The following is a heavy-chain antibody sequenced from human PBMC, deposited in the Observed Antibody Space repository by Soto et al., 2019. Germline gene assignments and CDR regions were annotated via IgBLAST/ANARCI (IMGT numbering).Heavy chain of an antibody. V-gene: IGHV3-23*01. CDR3: ARDIVLVTSTFDY. Sequence: AGGSLRLSCAASGFTFSSYAMSWVRQAPGKGLEWVSAITDTGGTTYYADSVKGRFTISRDNSKNTLYLQMNSLRAEDTAMYYCARDIVLVTSTFDYWGQGTLVTVSS. J-gene: IGHJ4*02. CDR1: GFTFSSYA. CDR2: ITDTGGTT. D-gene: IGHD2-21*02.